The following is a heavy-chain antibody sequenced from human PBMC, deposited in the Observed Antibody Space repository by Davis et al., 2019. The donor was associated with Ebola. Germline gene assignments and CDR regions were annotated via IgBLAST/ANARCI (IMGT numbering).Heavy chain of an antibody. J-gene: IGHJ4*02. CDR2: IWYDGSNK. D-gene: IGHD3-22*01. V-gene: IGHV3-33*01. CDR1: GFTFSSYG. CDR3: ATEGSSGYYYSFDY. Sequence: PGGSLRLSCAASGFTFSSYGMHWVRQAPGKGLEWVAVIWYDGSNKYYADSVKGRFTISRDNSKNTLYLQMNSLRAEDTAVYYCATEGSSGYYYSFDYWGQGTLVTVSS.